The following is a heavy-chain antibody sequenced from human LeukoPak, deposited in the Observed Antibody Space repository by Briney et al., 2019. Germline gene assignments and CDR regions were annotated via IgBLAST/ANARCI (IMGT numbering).Heavy chain of an antibody. D-gene: IGHD3-22*01. Sequence: PSETLSLTCTVSGGSIRSYYWSWIRQPPGKGLEWMGYIYYSGSTNYNPSLKSRVTISVDTSKNQFSLRLSSVTAADTAVYYCARVDGPDSSGYPYDYWGQGTLVTVSS. CDR1: GGSIRSYY. CDR2: IYYSGST. J-gene: IGHJ4*02. V-gene: IGHV4-59*01. CDR3: ARVDGPDSSGYPYDY.